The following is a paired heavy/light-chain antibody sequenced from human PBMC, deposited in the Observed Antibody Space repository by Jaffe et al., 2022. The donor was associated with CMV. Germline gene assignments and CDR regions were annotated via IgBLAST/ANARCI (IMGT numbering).Heavy chain of an antibody. J-gene: IGHJ4*02. CDR3: GKRNPRGSHYDI. Sequence: QVTLKESGPMLVNPTQTLTLTCSFSGFSLTTTGLGVGWIRQPPGKALEWVALIYWDNDKRHSPSLKNRLTITKDTSKNHVVLTITNVDPVDTATYYCGKRNPRGSHYDIWGQGIPVTVSS. CDR1: GFSLTTTGLG. V-gene: IGHV2-5*02. CDR2: IYWDNDK. D-gene: IGHD4-4*01.
Light chain of an antibody. CDR1: QSFYDN. CDR2: AAS. J-gene: IGKJ3*01. V-gene: IGKV3-15*01. CDR3: QQYYNWPLD. Sequence: EILMTQSPVTLSMSPGERATLSCRASQSFYDNLAWYQKKPGQAPRLLIYAASTRATDIPVRFSGNGSGTEFTLTISSLQPEDSAVYYCQQYYNWPLDFGPGTKVDIK.